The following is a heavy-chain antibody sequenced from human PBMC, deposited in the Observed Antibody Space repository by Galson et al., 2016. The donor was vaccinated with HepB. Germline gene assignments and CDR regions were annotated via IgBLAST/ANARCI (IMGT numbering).Heavy chain of an antibody. CDR1: GFTFSFYS. CDR2: ISSNGDNK. V-gene: IGHV3-30-3*01. Sequence: SLRLSCAASGFTFSFYSMHWVRQAPGKGLEWVAVISSNGDNKSYADSVKGRFTISRDNSNNALYLQMNTLRTEDTDVYFCARDSLWPPGYFDFWGQGTLVTVSS. CDR3: ARDSLWPPGYFDF. J-gene: IGHJ4*02.